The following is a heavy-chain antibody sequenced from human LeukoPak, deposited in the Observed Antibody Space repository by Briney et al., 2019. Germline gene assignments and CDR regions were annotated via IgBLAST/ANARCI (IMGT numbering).Heavy chain of an antibody. V-gene: IGHV4-34*01. J-gene: IGHJ5*02. Sequence: SETLSLTCAVYGGSFSGYYWSWIRQPPGKGLEWIGEINHSGSTDYNPSLKSRVTISVDTSKNQFSLKLSSVTAADTAVYYCAIMTGPFDPWGQGTLVTVSS. CDR3: AIMTGPFDP. CDR2: INHSGST. D-gene: IGHD3-9*01. CDR1: GGSFSGYY.